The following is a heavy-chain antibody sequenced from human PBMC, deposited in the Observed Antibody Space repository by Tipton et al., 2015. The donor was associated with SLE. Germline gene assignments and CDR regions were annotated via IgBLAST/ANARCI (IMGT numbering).Heavy chain of an antibody. D-gene: IGHD6-13*01. J-gene: IGHJ4*02. CDR3: AISYSSSVFDY. CDR1: GGPISSGNYY. V-gene: IGHV4-31*03. Sequence: TLSLTCTVSGGPISSGNYYCSWIRQHPGKGLEWIGSIYYSGSTYYNPSLKSRVTISVDTSKNQFSLKLSSVTAADTAVYYCAISYSSSVFDYWGQGTLVTVSS. CDR2: IYYSGST.